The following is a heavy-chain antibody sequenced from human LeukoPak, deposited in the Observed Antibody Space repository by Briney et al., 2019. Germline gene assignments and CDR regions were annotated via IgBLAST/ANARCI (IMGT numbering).Heavy chain of an antibody. Sequence: GGSLRLSCAASGFTFSDHYMDWVRQAPGKGLEWVGRTRNKANSYTTEYAASVKGRFTISRDDSKNSLYLQMNSLKTEDTAVYYCARAGYSSGWYGSYYYYYMDVWGKGTTVTVSS. CDR1: GFTFSDHY. CDR2: TRNKANSYTT. J-gene: IGHJ6*03. D-gene: IGHD6-19*01. CDR3: ARAGYSSGWYGSYYYYYMDV. V-gene: IGHV3-72*01.